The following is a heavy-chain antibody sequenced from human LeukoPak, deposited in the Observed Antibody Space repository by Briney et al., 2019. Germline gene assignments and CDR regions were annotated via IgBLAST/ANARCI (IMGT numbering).Heavy chain of an antibody. CDR3: ARVGVVAATD. CDR2: ISSSSSYI. V-gene: IGHV3-21*01. D-gene: IGHD2-15*01. Sequence: EGPMRLSCAASGFTFSSYSMNSLHQPPGRGLEWALSISSSSSYIYYADSVKGRFTISRDNAKNSLYLQMNSLRAEDTAVYYCARVGVVAATDWGQGTLVTVSS. J-gene: IGHJ4*02. CDR1: GFTFSSYS.